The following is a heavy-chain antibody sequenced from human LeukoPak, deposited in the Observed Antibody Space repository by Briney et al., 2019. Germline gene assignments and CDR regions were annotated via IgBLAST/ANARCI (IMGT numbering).Heavy chain of an antibody. V-gene: IGHV4-4*07. D-gene: IGHD3-10*01. CDR3: AKDRGLLWFGELSG. CDR1: GGSISSYY. J-gene: IGHJ4*02. CDR2: IYTSGST. Sequence: PSETLSLTCTVSGGSISSYYWSWIRQPAGKGLEWIGRIYTSGSTNYNPSLKSRVTMSVDTSKNQFSLKLSSVTAADTAVYYCAKDRGLLWFGELSGWGQGTLVTVSS.